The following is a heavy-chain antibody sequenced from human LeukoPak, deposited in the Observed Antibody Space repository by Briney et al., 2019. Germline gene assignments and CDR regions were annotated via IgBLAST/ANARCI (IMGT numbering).Heavy chain of an antibody. CDR2: ISVSGGSI. J-gene: IGHJ4*02. V-gene: IGHV3-48*04. Sequence: PGGSLRLSRAASIFTFSSYGMHWVRQAPGKGLEWVSGISVSGGSIYYADSVRGRFTISRDNAKNSLYLQMNSLRAEDTAVYYCARHRLGSGILADYWGQGTLVTVSS. CDR1: IFTFSSYG. D-gene: IGHD3-10*01. CDR3: ARHRLGSGILADY.